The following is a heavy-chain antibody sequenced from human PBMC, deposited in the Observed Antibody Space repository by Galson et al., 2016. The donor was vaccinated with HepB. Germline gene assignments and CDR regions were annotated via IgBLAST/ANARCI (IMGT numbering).Heavy chain of an antibody. CDR3: ARASIMMSGPDGVLDH. J-gene: IGHJ4*02. CDR2: MSHRGSS. V-gene: IGHV4-34*01. Sequence: SETLSLTCAVYGGSFTDNYWSWIRQSPGKGLVWTGEMSHRGSSNYNPSLRSRVTIAVDTSKNQISLRLSSVTAADTGVYYCARASIMMSGPDGVLDHWGQGTLVTVSS. D-gene: IGHD2-8*01. CDR1: GGSFTDNY.